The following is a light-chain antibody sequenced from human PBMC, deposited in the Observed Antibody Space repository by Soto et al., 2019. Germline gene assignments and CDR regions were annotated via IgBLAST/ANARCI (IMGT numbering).Light chain of an antibody. V-gene: IGLV2-14*03. Sequence: QSVLTQPASVSGSPGQPITISCTGTSSDVGGYEYVSWYQQHPGKAPKRIIYDVSDRPSGVSNRFSGSKSGNTASLAISGLQAEDEADYYCSSYTTSSPLGVFGTGTKVTVL. CDR3: SSYTTSSPLGV. CDR1: SSDVGGYEY. J-gene: IGLJ1*01. CDR2: DVS.